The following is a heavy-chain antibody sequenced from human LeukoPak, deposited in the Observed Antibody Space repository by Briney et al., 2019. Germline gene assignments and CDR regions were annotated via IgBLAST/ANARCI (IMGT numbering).Heavy chain of an antibody. CDR3: ARGIATGIDFFDP. D-gene: IGHD6-13*01. CDR1: GFTVSSNY. Sequence: PGGSLRLSCAASGFTVSSNYMSWVRQAPGKGLEWVSVIYSGGSTYYADSVKGRFTISRDNSKNTLYLQMNSLRAEDTAVYYCARGIATGIDFFDPWGQGTLVTVSS. J-gene: IGHJ5*02. CDR2: IYSGGST. V-gene: IGHV3-53*01.